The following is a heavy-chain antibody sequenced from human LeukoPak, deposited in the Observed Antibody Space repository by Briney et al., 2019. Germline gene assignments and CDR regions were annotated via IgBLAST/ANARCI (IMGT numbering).Heavy chain of an antibody. CDR3: ARGRGTAMAPYYFDY. V-gene: IGHV3-30*04. CDR2: ISYDGSNK. Sequence: GGSLRLSCAASGFTFSSYAMHWVRQAPGKGLEWVAVISYDGSNKYYADSVKGRFTISRDNSKNTLHLQMNSLRAEDTAVYYCARGRGTAMAPYYFDYWGQGTLVTVSS. CDR1: GFTFSSYA. J-gene: IGHJ4*02. D-gene: IGHD5-18*01.